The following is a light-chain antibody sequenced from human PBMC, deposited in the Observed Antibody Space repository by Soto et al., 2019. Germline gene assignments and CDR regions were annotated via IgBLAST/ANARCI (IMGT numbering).Light chain of an antibody. CDR1: SSDVGSYNL. V-gene: IGLV2-23*02. CDR2: EVS. J-gene: IGLJ2*01. CDR3: CSYAGSRTHVL. Sequence: QSAPTQPASVSGSPGQSITISCIGTSSDVGSYNLVSWYQQHPGKAPKVLIYEVSERPSGVSNRFSGSKSGNTASLTISGLQAEDEAEYYCCSYAGSRTHVLFGGGTKLTVL.